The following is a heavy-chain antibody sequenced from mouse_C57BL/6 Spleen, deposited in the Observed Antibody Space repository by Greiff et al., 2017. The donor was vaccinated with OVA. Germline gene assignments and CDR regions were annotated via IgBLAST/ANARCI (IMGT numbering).Heavy chain of an antibody. CDR2: ISDGGSYT. Sequence: DVKLVESGGGLVKPGGSLKLSCAASGFTFSSYAMSWVRQTPEKRLEWVATISDGGSYTYYPDNVKGRITISRDNAKNNLYLQMSHLKSENTAMYYCARDRITTVRYFDVWGTGTTVTVAS. CDR3: ARDRITTVRYFDV. CDR1: GFTFSSYA. D-gene: IGHD1-1*01. V-gene: IGHV5-4*01. J-gene: IGHJ1*03.